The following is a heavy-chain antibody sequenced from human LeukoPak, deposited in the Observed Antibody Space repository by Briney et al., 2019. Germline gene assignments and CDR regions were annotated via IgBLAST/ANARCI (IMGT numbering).Heavy chain of an antibody. V-gene: IGHV3-23*01. CDR3: ATTLNWYFDY. CDR1: GFTFSNYA. J-gene: IGHJ4*02. CDR2: ISGSGGST. Sequence: GGSLRLSCAASGFTFSNYAMTWVRLAPGKGLEWVSSISGSGGSTFYADSVKGRFTISRDKFKNTLYLQMNSLTAEDTAIYYCATTLNWYFDYWGQGTLVTVSS.